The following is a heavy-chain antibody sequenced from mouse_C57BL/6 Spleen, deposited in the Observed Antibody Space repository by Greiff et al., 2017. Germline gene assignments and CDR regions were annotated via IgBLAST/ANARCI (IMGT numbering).Heavy chain of an antibody. J-gene: IGHJ2*01. D-gene: IGHD1-1*01. Sequence: VQLQQSGTVLARPGASVKMSCKTSGYTFTSYWMHWVKQRPGQGLEWIGAIYPGNSDTSYNQKFKGKAKLTAVTSASTAYMELSSLTNEDSAVYYCTRGGFTTVVAKKWYFDYWGQGTTLTVSS. CDR1: GYTFTSYW. CDR3: TRGGFTTVVAKKWYFDY. CDR2: IYPGNSDT. V-gene: IGHV1-5*01.